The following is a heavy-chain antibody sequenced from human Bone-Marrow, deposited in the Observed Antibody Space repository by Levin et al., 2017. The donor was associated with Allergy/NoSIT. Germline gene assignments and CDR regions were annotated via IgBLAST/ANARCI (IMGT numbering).Heavy chain of an antibody. J-gene: IGHJ4*02. CDR3: AGDSGGQRHGNYG. CDR2: IYSDGST. D-gene: IGHD1-7*01. V-gene: IGHV3-53*01. Sequence: GGSLRLSCAASGFSVSNNYMSWVRQAPGKGLEWVSLIYSDGSTVYADSVKGRFTISRDNSKNTLYLQMNSLRAEDTAVYYCAGDSGGQRHGNYGGGQGTLVTVSS. CDR1: GFSVSNNY.